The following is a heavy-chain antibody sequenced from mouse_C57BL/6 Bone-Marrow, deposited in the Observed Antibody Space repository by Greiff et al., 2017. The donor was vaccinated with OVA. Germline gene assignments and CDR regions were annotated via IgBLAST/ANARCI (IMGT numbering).Heavy chain of an antibody. CDR2: IHPNSGST. V-gene: IGHV1-64*01. CDR1: GYTFTSYW. J-gene: IGHJ3*01. Sequence: VQLQQPGAELVKPGASVKLSCKASGYTFTSYWLHWVKQRPGQGLEWIGMIHPNSGSTNYNEKFKSKATLTVDKSSSKAYMQLSSLTAEDSAVYYCAREGPFLAYWGQGTLVTVSA. CDR3: AREGPFLAY.